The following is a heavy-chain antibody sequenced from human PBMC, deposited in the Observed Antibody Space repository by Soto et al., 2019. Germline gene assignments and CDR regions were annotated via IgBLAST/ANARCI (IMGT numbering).Heavy chain of an antibody. V-gene: IGHV1-69*06. J-gene: IGHJ4*02. CDR3: AGRCDGTNCLAHFDY. D-gene: IGHD2-2*01. CDR2: IIPIFGTP. CDR1: GGTFNNYV. Sequence: QVQLVQSGAEVKKPGSSVKVSCRASGGTFNNYVINWVRQAPGQGLEWMAGIIPIFGTPNYAQKFQGRVTITADKSTSTAYMELNSLRSEDTAVYYCAGRCDGTNCLAHFDYWGQGTLATVSS.